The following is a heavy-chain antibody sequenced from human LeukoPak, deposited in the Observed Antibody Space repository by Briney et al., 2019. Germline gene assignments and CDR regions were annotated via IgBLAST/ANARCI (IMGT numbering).Heavy chain of an antibody. CDR1: GGSFSRYY. V-gene: IGHV4-34*01. D-gene: IGHD5-24*01. Sequence: SEALSLTCAVYGGSFSRYYWSWIRQSPGKGLEWIAEIDHRGDTNYNPSVKSRVTISVDTSKNQFSLKVRSLSAADTAVYYCARGATISETGYFDFWGQGTLVTVSS. J-gene: IGHJ4*03. CDR3: ARGATISETGYFDF. CDR2: IDHRGDT.